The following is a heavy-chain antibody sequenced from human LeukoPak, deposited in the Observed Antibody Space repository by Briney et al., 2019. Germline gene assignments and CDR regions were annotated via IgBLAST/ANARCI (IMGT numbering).Heavy chain of an antibody. J-gene: IGHJ5*02. D-gene: IGHD5-18*01. CDR3: ARHPIQRSLGGVPDWFDP. CDR2: IHHSGST. V-gene: IGHV4-39*07. CDR1: GGSIDSGDDY. Sequence: SETLSLTCTVSGGSIDSGDDYWCWIRQPPGKGLECIASIHHSGSTYYDPSLKSRVTLSVDTSKNQFSLTLRSVTAADTAIYYCARHPIQRSLGGVPDWFDPWGQGTLVTVSS.